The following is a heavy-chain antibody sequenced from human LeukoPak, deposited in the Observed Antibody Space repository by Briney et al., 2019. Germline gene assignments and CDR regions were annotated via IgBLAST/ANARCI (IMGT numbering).Heavy chain of an antibody. CDR3: AIAPIYYYGSGSPLDY. D-gene: IGHD3-10*01. Sequence: ASVKVSCKASGYTFTSYAMHWVRQAPGQRLEWMGWINAGNGNTKYSQEFQGRVTITRDTSASTAYMELSSLRSEDMAVYYCAIAPIYYYGSGSPLDYWGQGTLVTVSS. CDR1: GYTFTSYA. J-gene: IGHJ4*02. CDR2: INAGNGNT. V-gene: IGHV1-3*03.